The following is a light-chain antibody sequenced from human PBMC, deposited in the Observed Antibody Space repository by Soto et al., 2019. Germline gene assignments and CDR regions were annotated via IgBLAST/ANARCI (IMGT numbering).Light chain of an antibody. CDR2: AAS. CDR3: QDYNSAPFT. V-gene: IGKV1-27*01. J-gene: IGKJ3*01. CDR1: HDITNF. Sequence: DIQMTQSPSSLSASVGDRVTITCRASHDITNFLAWYQQKPGKVPKLLMYAASTLQSGVPSRFSGSGSGTDFTLTISSLQPEDVATYYCQDYNSAPFTFGPGTKVDI.